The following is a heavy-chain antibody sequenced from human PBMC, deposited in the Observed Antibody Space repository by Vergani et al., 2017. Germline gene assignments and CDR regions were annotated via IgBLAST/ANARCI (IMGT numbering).Heavy chain of an antibody. CDR2: IYYSGST. CDR1: GGSISSSSYY. D-gene: IGHD4-17*01. V-gene: IGHV4-39*02. J-gene: IGHJ4*02. Sequence: QLQLQESGPGLVKPSETLSLTCTVSGGSISSSSYYWGWIRQPPGKGLEWIGSIYYSGSTYYNPSLKSRVTISVDTSKNQFSLKLSSVTAADTAVYYCARDAGDNFFDYWGQGTLVTVSS. CDR3: ARDAGDNFFDY.